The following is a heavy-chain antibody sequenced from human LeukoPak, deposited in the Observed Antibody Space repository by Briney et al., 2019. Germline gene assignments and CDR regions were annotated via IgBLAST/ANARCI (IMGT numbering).Heavy chain of an antibody. Sequence: GASVKVSCKASGGTFSSYAISWVRQAPGQGLEWMGRIIPILGIANYAQKFQGRVTITADKSTSTAYMELSSLRSEDTAVYYCARDHMVRGVNHFDYWGQGTLVTVSS. CDR3: ARDHMVRGVNHFDY. J-gene: IGHJ4*02. CDR1: GGTFSSYA. V-gene: IGHV1-69*04. CDR2: IIPILGIA. D-gene: IGHD3-10*01.